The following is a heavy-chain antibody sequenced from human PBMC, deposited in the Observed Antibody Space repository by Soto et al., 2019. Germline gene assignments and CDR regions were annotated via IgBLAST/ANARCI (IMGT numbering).Heavy chain of an antibody. CDR2: IYSGGTI. V-gene: IGHV3-53*01. CDR3: HGYGY. CDR1: GFTVTINY. D-gene: IGHD5-12*01. J-gene: IGHJ4*02. Sequence: EVPGVESGGGLVQPGGSLRLACAVSGFTVTINYMSWVRQAPGKGLEWVSVIYSGGTIYYADSVKGRFTISRDTSKNTLYLQMNSLRGDDTAVYYCHGYGYWGQVTLVTVSS.